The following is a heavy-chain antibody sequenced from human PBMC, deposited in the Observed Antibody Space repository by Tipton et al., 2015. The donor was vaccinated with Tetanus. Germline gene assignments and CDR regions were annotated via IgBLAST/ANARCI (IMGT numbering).Heavy chain of an antibody. CDR2: VHDSGST. CDR1: GGSFTDYS. J-gene: IGHJ6*02. CDR3: ARGPRTRIYDSSGYSFRYCYGFDV. D-gene: IGHD3-22*01. V-gene: IGHV4-34*01. Sequence: LRLSCAVNGGSFTDYSWSWLRQTPGKGLEWIGEVHDSGSTNYNPSLKDRVTISLDTSKTHFALNLSAGSAADTAVYCCARGPRTRIYDSSGYSFRYCYGFDVWGQGTPVTVSS.